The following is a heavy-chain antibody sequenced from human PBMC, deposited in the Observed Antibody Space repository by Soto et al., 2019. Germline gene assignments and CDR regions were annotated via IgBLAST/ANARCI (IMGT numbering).Heavy chain of an antibody. V-gene: IGHV1-69*01. Sequence: QVQLVQSGAEVKKPGSSVKVSCKASGGTFSSYSINWVRQAPGQGLEWMGEIIPSFGTANYAQKFQGRVTITADESTSTAYMELSRLSSEGTAVYYCARDGGRHSGGIDYWGQGTLVTVSS. D-gene: IGHD1-26*01. CDR2: IIPSFGTA. CDR3: ARDGGRHSGGIDY. CDR1: GGTFSSYS. J-gene: IGHJ4*02.